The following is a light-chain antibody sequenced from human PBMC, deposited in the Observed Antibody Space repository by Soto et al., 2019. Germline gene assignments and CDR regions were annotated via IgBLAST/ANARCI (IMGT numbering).Light chain of an antibody. CDR2: WAS. V-gene: IGKV4-1*01. J-gene: IGKJ4*01. CDR3: QQYYGSPLT. Sequence: SPLSCWSSQSVLSTSNDKNYLAWFQQRPGQPPKLLISWASTRNSGVPDRFSGSGSGTDFTLTISSLQAEDVGIYYCQQYYGSPLTFGGGTKVEIK. CDR1: QSVLSTSNDKNY.